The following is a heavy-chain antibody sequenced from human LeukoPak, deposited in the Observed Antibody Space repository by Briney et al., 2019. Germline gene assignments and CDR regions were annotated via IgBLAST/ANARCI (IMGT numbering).Heavy chain of an antibody. CDR2: INHSGST. V-gene: IGHV4-39*07. CDR1: GGSISSSGYY. D-gene: IGHD3-10*01. J-gene: IGHJ4*02. Sequence: SETLSLTCTVSGGSISSSGYYWSWIRQPPGKGLEWIGEINHSGSTNYNPSLKSRVTISVDTSKNQFSLKLSSVTAADTAVYYCARFNPHYYGSGSYYSYWGQGTLVTVSS. CDR3: ARFNPHYYGSGSYYSY.